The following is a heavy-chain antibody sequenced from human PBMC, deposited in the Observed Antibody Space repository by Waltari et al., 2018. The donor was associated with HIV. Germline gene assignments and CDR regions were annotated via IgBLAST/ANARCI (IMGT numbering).Heavy chain of an antibody. Sequence: QVQLRESGPGLVKPSETLSLTCTVSGASISSGIFYWRWIRQQPEKGLEWLGYISYQGVTYNNPSLKNPISISADTSNNQFSLRLNSVTAADTAVYYFARVRLNPRGYFDNWGQGTQVTVSS. CDR2: ISYQGVT. J-gene: IGHJ4*02. CDR1: GASISSGIFY. V-gene: IGHV4-31*01. D-gene: IGHD3-16*01. CDR3: ARVRLNPRGYFDN.